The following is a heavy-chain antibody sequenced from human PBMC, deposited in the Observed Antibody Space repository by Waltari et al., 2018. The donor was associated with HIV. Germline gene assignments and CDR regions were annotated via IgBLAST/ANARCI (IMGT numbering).Heavy chain of an antibody. D-gene: IGHD6-19*01. Sequence: QVQLVESGGGVVQPGRSLRLSCAASGFTFSSYGMHWVRQAPGKGLEGVAVIWYDGSNKYYADSVKGRFTISRDNSKNTLYLQMNSLRAEDTAVYYCARESRISSGWGLVHYYYGMDVWGQGTTVTVSS. V-gene: IGHV3-33*01. CDR1: GFTFSSYG. CDR3: ARESRISSGWGLVHYYYGMDV. J-gene: IGHJ6*02. CDR2: IWYDGSNK.